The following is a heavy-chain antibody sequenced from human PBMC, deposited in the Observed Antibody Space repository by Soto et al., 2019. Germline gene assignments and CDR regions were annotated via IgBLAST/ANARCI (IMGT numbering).Heavy chain of an antibody. J-gene: IGHJ6*02. CDR1: GFTFSNAW. CDR2: IKSKTDGGTT. V-gene: IGHV3-15*07. CDR3: TTDYPEDDFFSGWPDYYYYGMDV. D-gene: IGHD6-19*01. Sequence: GGSLRLSCAASGFTFSNAWMNWVRQAPGKGLEWVGRIKSKTDGGTTDYAAPVKGRFTISRGDSKNTLYLQMNSLKTEDTAVYYCTTDYPEDDFFSGWPDYYYYGMDVWGQGTTVTVSS.